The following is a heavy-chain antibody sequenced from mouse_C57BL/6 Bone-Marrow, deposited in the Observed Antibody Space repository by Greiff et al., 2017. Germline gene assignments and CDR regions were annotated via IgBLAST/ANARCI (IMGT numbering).Heavy chain of an antibody. CDR2: INPYNGGT. CDR3: ARYYPQLGGFAY. CDR1: GYTFTDYY. J-gene: IGHJ3*01. D-gene: IGHD3-3*01. V-gene: IGHV1-19*01. Sequence: EVQLQQSGPVLVKPGASVKMSCKASGYTFTDYYMNWVKQSHGKSLEWIGVINPYNGGTSYNQKFKGKATLTVDKSSSTAYMELNSLTSEDSAVYYCARYYPQLGGFAYWGQGTLVTVSA.